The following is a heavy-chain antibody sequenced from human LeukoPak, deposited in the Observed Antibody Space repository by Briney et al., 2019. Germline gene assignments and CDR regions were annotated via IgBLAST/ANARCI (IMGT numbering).Heavy chain of an antibody. CDR3: VRGYPAGIYFDP. D-gene: IGHD3-16*02. Sequence: AGGSLRLSCAASGFIFSDHYMDWVRQAPGKGPEWVGRIRNKANSYTTQYAASVEGRFTVSRDDSKNSLPLQMNSLKPEDTAVYYCVRGYPAGIYFDPRGQGTLVTVSS. CDR2: IRNKANSYTT. CDR1: GFIFSDHY. V-gene: IGHV3-72*01. J-gene: IGHJ5*02.